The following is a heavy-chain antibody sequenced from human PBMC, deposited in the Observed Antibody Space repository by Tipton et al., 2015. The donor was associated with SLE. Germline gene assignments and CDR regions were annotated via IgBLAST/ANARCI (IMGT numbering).Heavy chain of an antibody. D-gene: IGHD1-26*01. Sequence: SLRLSCAASGFTFSSCSMDWVRQAPGKGLEWVSSISSSSGYIYYADSVQGRFTISRDNAKNSLYLQMNSLRAEDTAVYYCAGDWDRSNWFDPWGQGTLVTVSS. CDR2: ISSSSGYI. J-gene: IGHJ5*02. CDR1: GFTFSSCS. CDR3: AGDWDRSNWFDP. V-gene: IGHV3-21*06.